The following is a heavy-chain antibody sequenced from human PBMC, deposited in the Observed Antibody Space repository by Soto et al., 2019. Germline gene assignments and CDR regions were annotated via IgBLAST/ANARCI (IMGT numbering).Heavy chain of an antibody. CDR3: AHYDRDYYYYGMDV. CDR2: IYWDDDK. V-gene: IGHV2-5*02. Sequence: QITLKESGPTLVKPTQTLTLTCTFSGFSLSTSGVGVGWIRQPPGKALEWLALIYWDDDKRYSPSLKSRLTTXQXTXXNQVVLTMTNMDPVDTATYYCAHYDRDYYYYGMDVWGQGTTVTVSS. J-gene: IGHJ6*02. D-gene: IGHD3-22*01. CDR1: GFSLSTSGVG.